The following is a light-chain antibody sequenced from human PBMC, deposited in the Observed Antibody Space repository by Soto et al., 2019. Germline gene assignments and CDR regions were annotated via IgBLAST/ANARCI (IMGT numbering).Light chain of an antibody. Sequence: DIQITQSPSTLSGSVGDRVTITCRSSHTISSWLAWYQQKPGKAPKLLIYKASTLKSGVPSRFSGSGSGTEFTLTISSLQPDDFATYYCQHYNSYSQAFGQATKVDIK. CDR3: QHYNSYSQA. J-gene: IGKJ1*01. CDR2: KAS. CDR1: HTISSW. V-gene: IGKV1-5*03.